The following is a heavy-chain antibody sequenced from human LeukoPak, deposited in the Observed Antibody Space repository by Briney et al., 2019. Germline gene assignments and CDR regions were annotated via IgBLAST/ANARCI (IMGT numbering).Heavy chain of an antibody. Sequence: GASVKVSCKASGYTFTGYYMHWARQAPGQGLEWMGWINPNSGGTNYAQKFQGRVTMTRDTSISTAYMELSRLRSDDTAVYYCARGGIAVAGTLVVRMDYWGQGTLVTVSS. D-gene: IGHD6-19*01. CDR1: GYTFTGYY. CDR3: ARGGIAVAGTLVVRMDY. J-gene: IGHJ4*02. V-gene: IGHV1-2*02. CDR2: INPNSGGT.